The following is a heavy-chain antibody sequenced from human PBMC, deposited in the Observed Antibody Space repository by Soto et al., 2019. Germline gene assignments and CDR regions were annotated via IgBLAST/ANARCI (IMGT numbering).Heavy chain of an antibody. CDR2: IKEGGSEK. D-gene: IGHD5-18*01. CDR3: ARARYGSVLFDS. CDR1: GFTFNTYW. Sequence: GGSLRLSCAASGFTFNTYWMSWVRQAPGKGRGWVTKIKEGGSEKHYVDSVKGRLTIYRDNAKNSLYLKLNSPRAEDTAVYSCARARYGSVLFDSWGQGTLVTVSS. J-gene: IGHJ4*02. V-gene: IGHV3-7*01.